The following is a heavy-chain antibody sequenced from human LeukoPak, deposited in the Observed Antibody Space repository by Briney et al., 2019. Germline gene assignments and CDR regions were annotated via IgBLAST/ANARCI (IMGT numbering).Heavy chain of an antibody. Sequence: ASVKVSCKASGYTFTGYYMHWVRQAPGQGLEWMGWSNPNSGGTNYAQKFQGRVTMTRDTSISTAYMELSRLRSDDTAVYYCARDLATVAGLLNWFDPWGQGTLVTVSP. D-gene: IGHD6-19*01. V-gene: IGHV1-2*02. J-gene: IGHJ5*02. CDR3: ARDLATVAGLLNWFDP. CDR2: SNPNSGGT. CDR1: GYTFTGYY.